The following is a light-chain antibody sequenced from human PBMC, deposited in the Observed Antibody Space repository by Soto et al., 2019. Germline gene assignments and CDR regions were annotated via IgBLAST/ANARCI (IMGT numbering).Light chain of an antibody. CDR3: LSYDSDMSSSRYG. Sequence: QSVLTQPPSVSGAPGQRVTISSTGSSSNIGAGHDVHWYLLIYGDSNRPSGVPDRFSGSKSGASASLAITGLQAEDEAEYHCLSYDSDMSSSRYGFGTGTKLTVL. CDR1: SSNIGAGHD. CDR2: GDS. J-gene: IGLJ1*01. V-gene: IGLV1-40*01.